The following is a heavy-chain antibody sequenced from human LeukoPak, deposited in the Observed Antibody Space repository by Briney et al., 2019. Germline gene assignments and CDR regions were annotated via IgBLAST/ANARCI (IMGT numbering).Heavy chain of an antibody. CDR2: IKQDGREI. Sequence: GGSLRLSCAASGFTFSSYWMSWVRRAPGKGREWVANIKQDGREIYYVDSVKGRFTISRDNAKNSLYLQMNSLRAEDTAVYYCASLSWNDYDRSGFDNWGQGTLVTVSS. CDR1: GFTFSSYW. D-gene: IGHD3-22*01. J-gene: IGHJ4*02. V-gene: IGHV3-7*05. CDR3: ASLSWNDYDRSGFDN.